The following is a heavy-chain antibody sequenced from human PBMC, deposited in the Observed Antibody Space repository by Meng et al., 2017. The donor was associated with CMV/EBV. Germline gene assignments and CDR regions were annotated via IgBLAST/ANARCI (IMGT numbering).Heavy chain of an antibody. CDR3: ARDTARLHYYYGMDV. J-gene: IGHJ6*02. V-gene: IGHV3-48*04. CDR1: GFTFSSYS. Sequence: GESLKISCAASGFTFSSYSMNWVRQAPGKGLEWVSYISSSSSTIYYADSVKGRFTISRDNAKNSLYLQMNSLRAEDTAVYYCARDTARLHYYYGMDVWGQGTTVTVSS. CDR2: ISSSSSTI. D-gene: IGHD6-6*01.